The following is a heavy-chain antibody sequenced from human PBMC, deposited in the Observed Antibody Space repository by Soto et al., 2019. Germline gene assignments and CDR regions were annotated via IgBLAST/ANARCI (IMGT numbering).Heavy chain of an antibody. CDR3: ARDTSPGYSTRRTWFDP. J-gene: IGHJ5*02. CDR2: IIPIFGTA. CDR1: GGTFSSYT. D-gene: IGHD6-13*01. Sequence: QVQLVQSGTEVKKPGSSVKVSCKASGGTFSSYTISWVRQAPGQGLEWMGGIIPIFGTANYAQKLQGRVTITADESTSTAYMELGSLRSEDTAVYYCARDTSPGYSTRRTWFDPWGQGTLVTVSS. V-gene: IGHV1-69*01.